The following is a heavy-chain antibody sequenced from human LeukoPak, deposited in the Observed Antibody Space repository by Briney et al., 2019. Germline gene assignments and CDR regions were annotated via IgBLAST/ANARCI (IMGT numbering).Heavy chain of an antibody. CDR3: ARDLLYYYDSSGYYVMDY. D-gene: IGHD3-22*01. Sequence: PGGSLRLSCAASGITFSSYGMSWVRQAPGKGLEWVSSISSTGGTTYYADSVKGRFTIPRDNSKNTLYLQMNSLRAEDTAVYYCARDLLYYYDSSGYYVMDYWGQGTLVTVSS. CDR2: ISSTGGTT. CDR1: GITFSSYG. J-gene: IGHJ4*02. V-gene: IGHV3-23*01.